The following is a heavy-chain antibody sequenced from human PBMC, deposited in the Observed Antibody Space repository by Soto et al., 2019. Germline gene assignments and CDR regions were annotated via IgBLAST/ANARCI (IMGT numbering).Heavy chain of an antibody. Sequence: QVQLVESGGGVVQPGRSLRLSCAASGFTFSSYGMHWVRQAPGKGLEWVAVIWYDGSNKYYADSVKGRFTISRDNSKNTLYLQMNSLRAEDTAVYYCARAAARPDPNWFDPWGQGTLVTVSS. CDR3: ARAAARPDPNWFDP. V-gene: IGHV3-33*01. CDR2: IWYDGSNK. D-gene: IGHD6-6*01. CDR1: GFTFSSYG. J-gene: IGHJ5*02.